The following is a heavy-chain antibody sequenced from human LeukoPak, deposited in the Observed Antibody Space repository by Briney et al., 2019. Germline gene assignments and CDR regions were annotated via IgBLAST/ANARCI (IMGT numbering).Heavy chain of an antibody. CDR1: GFTFSSYA. D-gene: IGHD6-13*01. Sequence: PGGSLRLSCGASGFTFSSYAMSWVRQAPGKGLEWVSSIGGSGGSTYYADSVKGRFTISRDNSKNTLYLQMNSLRAEDTAVYYCAKVETAAAATLRGFDYWGQGTLVTVSS. J-gene: IGHJ4*02. CDR2: IGGSGGST. CDR3: AKVETAAAATLRGFDY. V-gene: IGHV3-23*01.